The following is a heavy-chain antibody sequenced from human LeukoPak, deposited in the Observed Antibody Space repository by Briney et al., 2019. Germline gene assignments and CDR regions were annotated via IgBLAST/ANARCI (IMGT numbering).Heavy chain of an antibody. CDR3: ARDPEYVAIYDY. J-gene: IGHJ4*02. CDR2: INPNSGGT. D-gene: IGHD2-21*01. V-gene: IGHV1-2*02. Sequence: GASVKVSCTASGYTFTGYYMHWVRQAPGQGLEWMGWINPNSGGTNYAQKFQGRVTMTRDTSISTAYMELSRLRSDDTAVYYCARDPEYVAIYDYWGQGTLVTVSS. CDR1: GYTFTGYY.